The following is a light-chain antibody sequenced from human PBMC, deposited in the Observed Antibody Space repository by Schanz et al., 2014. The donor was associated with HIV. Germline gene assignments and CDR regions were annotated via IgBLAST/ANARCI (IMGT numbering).Light chain of an antibody. CDR1: SSNVGNNY. CDR3: GAWDGGLSAVV. CDR2: DNN. V-gene: IGLV1-51*01. Sequence: QSVLTQPPSVSAAPGQKVTISCSGSSSNVGNNYVSWYQQLPGTAPKLLIFDNNKRPSGVSDRFSGSKSGTSATLGITGLQTGDEADYYCGAWDGGLSAVVFGGGTQLTVL. J-gene: IGLJ2*01.